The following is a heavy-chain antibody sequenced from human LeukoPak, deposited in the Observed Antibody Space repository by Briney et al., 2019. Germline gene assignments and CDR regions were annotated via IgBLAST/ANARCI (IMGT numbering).Heavy chain of an antibody. J-gene: IGHJ4*02. CDR2: ITYSGGST. Sequence: GGSLRLSCAASGFTFTSYGMSWFRQAPGKGLEWVSSITYSGGSTYYADSVKGRFTISRDNSKNTLYLQMNSLRAEDTAVYYCAKASLVATVWSYFDYWGQGTLVTVST. CDR3: AKASLVATVWSYFDY. V-gene: IGHV3-23*01. D-gene: IGHD5-12*01. CDR1: GFTFTSYG.